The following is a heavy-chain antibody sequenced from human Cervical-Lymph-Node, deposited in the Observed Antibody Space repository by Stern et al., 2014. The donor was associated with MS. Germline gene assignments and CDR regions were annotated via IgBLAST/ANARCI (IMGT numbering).Heavy chain of an antibody. Sequence: QVQLVQSGSELRKPGASVKVSCKASGYTFSSNAMSWVRQAPGQGLEWMGWINTNTGNPTYAQGFTGRFVFSLDTSVSTAYLQIRSLKADDTAVYYCARVVTLVNITSSGTQNYYYYGMDAWGQGATVTVSS. CDR2: INTNTGNP. CDR3: ARVVTLVNITSSGTQNYYYYGMDA. CDR1: GYTFSSNA. D-gene: IGHD6-13*01. J-gene: IGHJ6*02. V-gene: IGHV7-4-1*02.